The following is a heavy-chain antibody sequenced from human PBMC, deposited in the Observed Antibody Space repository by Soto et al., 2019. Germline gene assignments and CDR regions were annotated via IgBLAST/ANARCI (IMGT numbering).Heavy chain of an antibody. J-gene: IGHJ4*02. CDR3: VRGKVAAGFDY. CDR2: ISSDGTTT. Sequence: EVQLVESGGGLVQPGGSLRLSCVASEFTFTHYWMHWVRQTPGKGLVWVSRISSDGTTTNYADSVKGRFTISRDNAKNTLYLQMTSLRVEDRAIYYCVRGKVAAGFDYWCQGALVTVSS. CDR1: EFTFTHYW. D-gene: IGHD6-13*01. V-gene: IGHV3-74*01.